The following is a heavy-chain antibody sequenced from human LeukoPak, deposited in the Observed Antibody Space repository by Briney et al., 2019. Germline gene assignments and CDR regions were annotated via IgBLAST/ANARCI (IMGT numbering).Heavy chain of an antibody. CDR3: ARDARSIYYDSSGYYGNAFDI. J-gene: IGHJ3*02. V-gene: IGHV3-74*01. CDR1: GFTFSSYW. CDR2: ISSDGSST. Sequence: PGGSLRLSCAASGFTFSSYWMHWVRQAPGKGLVWVSRISSDGSSTSYADSVKGRFTISRDNAKNTLYLQMNSLRAEDTAVYYCARDARSIYYDSSGYYGNAFDIWGQGTMVTVSS. D-gene: IGHD3-22*01.